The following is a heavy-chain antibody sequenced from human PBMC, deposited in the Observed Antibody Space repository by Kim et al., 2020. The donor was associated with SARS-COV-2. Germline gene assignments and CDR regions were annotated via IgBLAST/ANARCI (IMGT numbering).Heavy chain of an antibody. D-gene: IGHD1-26*01. Sequence: KYYVDSVKGGFTISRDNAKNSLYLQMNSLRAEDTAVYYCTRPTRGGSFDYWGQGALVTVSS. V-gene: IGHV3-7*01. J-gene: IGHJ4*02. CDR2: K. CDR3: TRPTRGGSFDY.